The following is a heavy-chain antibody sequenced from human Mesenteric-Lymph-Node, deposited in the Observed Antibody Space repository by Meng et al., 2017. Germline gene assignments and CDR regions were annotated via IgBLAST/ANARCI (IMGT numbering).Heavy chain of an antibody. D-gene: IGHD3-10*01. CDR1: GFTFSSYA. CDR2: SNAGNGNT. J-gene: IGHJ3*02. V-gene: IGHV1-3*02. Sequence: GGSLRLSCAASGFTFSSYAMHWVRQAPGQRLEWMGWSNAGNGNTKYSQEFQGRVTCTRDTSASTAYMELSSLRSEDMAVYYCARGIRLLWFGEPYLGADAFDIWGQGTMVTVSS. CDR3: ARGIRLLWFGEPYLGADAFDI.